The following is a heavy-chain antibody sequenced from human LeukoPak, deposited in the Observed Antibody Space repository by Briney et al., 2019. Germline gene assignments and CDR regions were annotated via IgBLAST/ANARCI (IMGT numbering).Heavy chain of an antibody. CDR2: ISSSSSTI. V-gene: IGHV3-48*01. CDR3: ARELPDGYYMDV. D-gene: IGHD5-24*01. Sequence: PGGSLRLSCAASGFTVSSNYMNWVRQAPGKGLEWVSYISSSSSTIYYADSVKGRFTISRDNAKNSLYLQMNSLRAEDTAVYYCARELPDGYYMDVWGKGTTVTVSS. CDR1: GFTVSSNY. J-gene: IGHJ6*03.